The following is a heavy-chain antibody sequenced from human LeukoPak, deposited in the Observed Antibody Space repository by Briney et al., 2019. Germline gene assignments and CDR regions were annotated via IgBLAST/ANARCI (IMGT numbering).Heavy chain of an antibody. V-gene: IGHV4-34*01. Sequence: SETLSLTCAVYGGSFSGYYWSWIRQPPGKGLEWIGEINHSGSTNYNPSLKSRVTISVDTSKNQFSLKLSSVTAADTAVYYCARDGHPKYYFDYWGQGTLVTVSS. J-gene: IGHJ4*02. CDR2: INHSGST. CDR1: GGSFSGYY. CDR3: ARDGHPKYYFDY. D-gene: IGHD2-8*01.